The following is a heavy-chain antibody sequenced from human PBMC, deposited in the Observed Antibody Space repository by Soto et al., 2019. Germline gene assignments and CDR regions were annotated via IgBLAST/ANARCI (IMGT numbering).Heavy chain of an antibody. J-gene: IGHJ4*02. Sequence: ASVKVSCKVSGYTLTELSMHWVRQAPGKGLEWMGGFDPEDGETIYAQKFQGRVTITEDTSTDTAYMELSSLRSEDTAVYYCATYIWGSYRYTEVHDYFDYWGQGTLVTVSS. CDR1: GYTLTELS. V-gene: IGHV1-24*01. CDR2: FDPEDGET. D-gene: IGHD3-16*02. CDR3: ATYIWGSYRYTEVHDYFDY.